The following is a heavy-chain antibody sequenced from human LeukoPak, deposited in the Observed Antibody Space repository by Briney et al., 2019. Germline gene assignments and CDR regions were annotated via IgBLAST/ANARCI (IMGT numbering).Heavy chain of an antibody. J-gene: IGHJ4*02. V-gene: IGHV3-30-3*01. CDR1: GFTFSDYA. CDR2: ISYDGSKK. CDR3: ATEGTYSSGWFGRGLDY. D-gene: IGHD6-19*01. Sequence: PGRSLRLSCAASGFTFSDYALHWVRQAPGKGLEWVTVISYDGSKKYYADSVKGRFTISRDNSKNTLYLQMNSLRAEDTAMYYCATEGTYSSGWFGRGLDYWGQGTLVTVSS.